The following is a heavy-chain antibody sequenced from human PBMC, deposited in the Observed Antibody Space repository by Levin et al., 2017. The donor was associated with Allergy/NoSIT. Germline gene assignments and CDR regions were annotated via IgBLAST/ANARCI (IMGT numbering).Heavy chain of an antibody. V-gene: IGHV3-21*01. D-gene: IGHD3-3*01. CDR1: GFTFSSYS. CDR2: ISSSSSYI. Sequence: GGSLRLSCAASGFTFSSYSMNWVRQAPGKGLEWVSSISSSSSYIYYADSVKGRFTISRDNAKNSLYLQMNSLRAEDTAVYYCARGGFGLLEWLSEDWGQGTLVTVSS. J-gene: IGHJ4*02. CDR3: ARGGFGLLEWLSED.